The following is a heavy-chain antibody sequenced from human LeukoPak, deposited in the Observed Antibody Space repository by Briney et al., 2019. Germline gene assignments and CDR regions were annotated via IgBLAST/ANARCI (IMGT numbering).Heavy chain of an antibody. CDR2: ISYDGTNK. J-gene: IGHJ6*02. CDR3: ARDRGGATSTYYYYGLDV. D-gene: IGHD2-2*01. Sequence: GKSLRLSCAASGFAFSTYATHWVRQAPGKGLEWVAVISYDGTNKYYGDSVKGRFTISRDNSKNTLYLQMNSLRGEDTAVCYCARDRGGATSTYYYYGLDVWGQGTTVTVSS. V-gene: IGHV3-30-3*01. CDR1: GFAFSTYA.